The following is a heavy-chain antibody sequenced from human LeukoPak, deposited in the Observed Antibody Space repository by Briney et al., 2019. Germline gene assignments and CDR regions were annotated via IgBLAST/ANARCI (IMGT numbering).Heavy chain of an antibody. J-gene: IGHJ4*02. D-gene: IGHD6-19*01. CDR1: GYTFTTYW. V-gene: IGHV5-51*01. CDR3: ARTGYSSGWYGGFDY. CDR2: IYPGDSDT. Sequence: GESLKISCKASGYTFTTYWIGCVRQMPGKGLEWMGIIYPGDSDTRYSPSFQGQVTISADKSISTAYLLWSSLKASDVAMYYCARTGYSSGWYGGFDYWGQGTLVTVSS.